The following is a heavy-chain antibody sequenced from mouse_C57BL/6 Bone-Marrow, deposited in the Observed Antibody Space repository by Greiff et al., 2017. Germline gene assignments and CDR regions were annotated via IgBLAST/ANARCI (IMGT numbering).Heavy chain of an antibody. Sequence: EVQVVESGGGLVKPGGSLKLSCAASGFTFSSYAMSWVRQTPEKRLEWVATISDGGSYTYYPDNVKGRFTISRDDAKNNLYLQMGHLKSEDTAMYYCAREGYDYTWFAYWGQGTLVTVSA. V-gene: IGHV5-4*01. CDR2: ISDGGSYT. CDR3: AREGYDYTWFAY. CDR1: GFTFSSYA. D-gene: IGHD2-4*01. J-gene: IGHJ3*01.